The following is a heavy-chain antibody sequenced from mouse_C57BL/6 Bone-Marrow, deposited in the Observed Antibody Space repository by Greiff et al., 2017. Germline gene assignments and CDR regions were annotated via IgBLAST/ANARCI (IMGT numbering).Heavy chain of an antibody. Sequence: VHVKQSGAELVRPGASVKLSCTASGFNFKDDYMHWVKQRPEQGLEWIGWIDPENGDTEYASKFQGKATITADTSSNTAYLQLSSLTSEDSAVYYCTTPYYPVDYWGQGTTLTVSS. CDR1: GFNFKDDY. J-gene: IGHJ2*01. V-gene: IGHV14-4*01. D-gene: IGHD2-10*01. CDR2: IDPENGDT. CDR3: TTPYYPVDY.